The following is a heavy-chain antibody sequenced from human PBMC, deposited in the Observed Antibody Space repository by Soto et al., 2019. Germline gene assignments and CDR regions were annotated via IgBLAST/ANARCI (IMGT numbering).Heavy chain of an antibody. V-gene: IGHV1-69*13. CDR2: IIPIFGTA. CDR1: GGTFSSYA. J-gene: IGHJ4*02. D-gene: IGHD2-2*01. CDR3: ARARSGCSSTSCLELYFDY. Sequence: SVKVSCKASGGTFSSYAISWVRQAPGQGLEWMGGIIPIFGTANYAQKFQGRVTITADESTSTAYMELSSLRSEDTAVYYCARARSGCSSTSCLELYFDYWGQGTLVTVSS.